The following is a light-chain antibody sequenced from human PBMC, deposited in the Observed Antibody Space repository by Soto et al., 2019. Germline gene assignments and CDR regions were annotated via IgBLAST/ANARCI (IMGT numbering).Light chain of an antibody. J-gene: IGKJ4*01. CDR3: QQYNNWPWLT. Sequence: EIVLTQSPATLSLSPGERAVLSCRASQSVDSYLAWYQQKPGQAPRLLIYDASNRATGIPARFSGSGSGTEFTLTISSLQSEDFVVYYCQQYNNWPWLTFGGGTKVDIK. V-gene: IGKV3-15*01. CDR2: DAS. CDR1: QSVDSY.